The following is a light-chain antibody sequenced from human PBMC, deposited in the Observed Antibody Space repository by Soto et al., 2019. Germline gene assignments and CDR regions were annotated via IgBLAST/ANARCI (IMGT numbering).Light chain of an antibody. CDR3: QQYGRSPGLFT. Sequence: EIVLTQSPGTLSLSPGEGATLSCRASLSVGRNYLAWFQHKPGQAPRLLIYDASNRATGIPDRFSGSGSGTDFTLTISRLEPEDFAVYYCQQYGRSPGLFTFGPGTKVDIK. V-gene: IGKV3-20*01. CDR1: LSVGRNY. CDR2: DAS. J-gene: IGKJ3*01.